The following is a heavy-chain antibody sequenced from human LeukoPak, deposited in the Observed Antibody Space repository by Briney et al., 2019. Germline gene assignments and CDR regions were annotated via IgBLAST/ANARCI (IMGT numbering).Heavy chain of an antibody. J-gene: IGHJ2*01. CDR1: GYTFTVNH. V-gene: IGHV1-2*02. CDR2: NDPNSGGT. D-gene: IGHD3-16*02. Sequence: GASVKVSCKASGYTFTVNHVHWVRQAPGQGLEWMGWNDPNSGGTKYAQKFQDRVAMTSDTSISTAYMELSGLRSDDTAVYFCAREADIVNFDLWGRGTRVTVSS. CDR3: AREADIVNFDL.